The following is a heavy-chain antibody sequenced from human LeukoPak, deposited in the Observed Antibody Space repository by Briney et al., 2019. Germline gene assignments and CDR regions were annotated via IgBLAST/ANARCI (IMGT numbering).Heavy chain of an antibody. Sequence: GGSLRLSCAASGFTFGSYSMNWVRQAPGKGLEWVSSISSSSSYIYYADSVKGRFTISRDNAKNSLYLQMNSLRAEDTAVYYCARSPTHVDTAMVYWGQGTLVTVSS. CDR3: ARSPTHVDTAMVY. J-gene: IGHJ4*02. V-gene: IGHV3-21*01. CDR2: ISSSSSYI. D-gene: IGHD5-18*01. CDR1: GFTFGSYS.